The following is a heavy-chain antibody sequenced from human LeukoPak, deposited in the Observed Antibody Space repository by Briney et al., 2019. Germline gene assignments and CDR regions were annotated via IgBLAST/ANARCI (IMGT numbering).Heavy chain of an antibody. Sequence: ASVNVSCKASGYTFTSYDINWVRQATGQGLEWMGWMNPNSGNTGYAQKFQGRVTMTRNTSISTAYMELSSLRSEDTAVYYCARVRKRWLQLDYYYGMDVWGQGTTVTVSS. CDR3: ARVRKRWLQLDYYYGMDV. CDR1: GYTFTSYD. D-gene: IGHD5-24*01. J-gene: IGHJ6*02. V-gene: IGHV1-8*01. CDR2: MNPNSGNT.